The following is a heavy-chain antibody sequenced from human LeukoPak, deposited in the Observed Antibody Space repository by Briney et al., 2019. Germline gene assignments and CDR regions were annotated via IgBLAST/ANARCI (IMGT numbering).Heavy chain of an antibody. J-gene: IGHJ3*02. CDR2: MNPNSGNT. CDR1: GYTFTSYD. D-gene: IGHD3-9*01. Sequence: ASVKVSCKASGYTFTSYDINWVRQATGQGLEWMGWMNPNSGNTGYAQKFQGRVTITRNTSISTAYMELNSLRSEDTAVYYCAIGRYFPYDAFDIWGQGTMVTVSS. CDR3: AIGRYFPYDAFDI. V-gene: IGHV1-8*03.